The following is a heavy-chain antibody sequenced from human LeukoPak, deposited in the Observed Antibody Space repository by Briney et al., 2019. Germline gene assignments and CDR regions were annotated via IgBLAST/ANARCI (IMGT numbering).Heavy chain of an antibody. Sequence: PSETLSLTCAVYGGSFSGYYWSWIRQPPGKGLEWIGEINHSGSTNYNPSLKSRVTISVDTSKNQFSLKLSSVTAADTAVCYCARAPSYSSSWYRVLREKYYFDYWGQGTLVTVSS. V-gene: IGHV4-34*01. CDR1: GGSFSGYY. J-gene: IGHJ4*02. CDR2: INHSGST. D-gene: IGHD6-13*01. CDR3: ARAPSYSSSWYRVLREKYYFDY.